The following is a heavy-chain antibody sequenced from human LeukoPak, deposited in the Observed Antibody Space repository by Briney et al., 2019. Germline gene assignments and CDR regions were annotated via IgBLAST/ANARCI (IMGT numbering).Heavy chain of an antibody. D-gene: IGHD3-10*01. CDR1: GFTFSSYG. J-gene: IGHJ6*03. CDR2: IWYDGSKK. Sequence: PGGSLRLSCAASGFTFSSYGMHWVRQAPGKGLEWVAVIWYDGSKKYYADSVKGRFTISRDNSKNTLYLQMNSLRAEDTAVYYCARDRRYYGSGSYYNGVYYYMDVWGKGTTVTVSS. CDR3: ARDRRYYGSGSYYNGVYYYMDV. V-gene: IGHV3-33*01.